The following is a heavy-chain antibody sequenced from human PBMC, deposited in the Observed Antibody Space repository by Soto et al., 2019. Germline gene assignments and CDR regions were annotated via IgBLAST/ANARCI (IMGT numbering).Heavy chain of an antibody. D-gene: IGHD2-2*01. CDR3: ARGGAVVVPGAVDRHNWFDP. J-gene: IGHJ5*02. V-gene: IGHV1-69*02. CDR1: GGTFSSYS. CDR2: VIPIPGMA. Sequence: QFQLVQSGAEVKKPGSSVKVSCEASGGTFSSYSLSWVRQAPGQGLEWMGRVIPIPGMANYAQKFQGRVTSTADKSTSTVYMELSSLRSEDTAVYYCARGGAVVVPGAVDRHNWFDPWGQGTLVTVSS.